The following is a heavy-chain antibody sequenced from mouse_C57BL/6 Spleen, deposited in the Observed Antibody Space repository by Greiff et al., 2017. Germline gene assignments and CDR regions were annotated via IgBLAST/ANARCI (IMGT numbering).Heavy chain of an antibody. D-gene: IGHD2-5*01. CDR2: INPNNGGT. J-gene: IGHJ1*03. CDR1: GYTFTDYY. Sequence: VQLQQSGPELVKPGASVKISCKASGYTFTDYYMNWVKQSHGKSLEWIGDINPNNGGTSYNQKFKGKATLTVDKSSSTAYMELRSLTSEDSAVYYGARWGYSNYGYFDVWGTGTTVTVSS. CDR3: ARWGYSNYGYFDV. V-gene: IGHV1-26*01.